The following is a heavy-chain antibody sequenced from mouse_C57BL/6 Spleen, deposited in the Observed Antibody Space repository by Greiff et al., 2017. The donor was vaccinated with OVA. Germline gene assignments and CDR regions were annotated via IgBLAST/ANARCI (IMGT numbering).Heavy chain of an antibody. V-gene: IGHV1-15*01. CDR1: GYTFTDYE. Sequence: VNLVESGAELVRPGASVTLSCKASGYTFTDYEMHWVKQTPVHGLEWIGAIDPETGGTAYNQKFKGKAILTADKSSSTAYMELRSLTSEDSAVYYCTKGDSNYPHFDYWGQGTTLTVSS. D-gene: IGHD2-5*01. CDR2: IDPETGGT. J-gene: IGHJ2*01. CDR3: TKGDSNYPHFDY.